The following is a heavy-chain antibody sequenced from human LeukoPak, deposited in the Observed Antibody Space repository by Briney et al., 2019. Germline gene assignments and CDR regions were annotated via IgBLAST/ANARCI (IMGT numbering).Heavy chain of an antibody. D-gene: IGHD3-22*01. CDR3: AREVTMRNFDY. V-gene: IGHV1-46*01. CDR1: GYTFTSYY. Sequence: GASVKVSCKASGYTFTSYYMHWVRQAPGQGLEWMGIINPSGGSTSYAQKFQGRVTMTRDTSASTVYMELSSLRSEDTAVYYCAREVTMRNFDYWGQGTLVTVSS. CDR2: INPSGGST. J-gene: IGHJ4*02.